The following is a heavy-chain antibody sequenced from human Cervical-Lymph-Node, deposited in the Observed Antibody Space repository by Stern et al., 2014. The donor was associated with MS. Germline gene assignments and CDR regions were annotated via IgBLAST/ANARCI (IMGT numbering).Heavy chain of an antibody. D-gene: IGHD2-15*01. V-gene: IGHV4-39*01. Sequence: QLQLQESGPGLVKPSETLSLTCTVSGGSISSSSYYWGWIRQPPGKGLEWIGRIYYSGSTYYNPSLKSLVTISVDPSKTQFSLKLSSVPAADTAVYYCARHRIVAATASDFDYWGQGTLVTVSS. J-gene: IGHJ4*02. CDR1: GGSISSSSYY. CDR2: IYYSGST. CDR3: ARHRIVAATASDFDY.